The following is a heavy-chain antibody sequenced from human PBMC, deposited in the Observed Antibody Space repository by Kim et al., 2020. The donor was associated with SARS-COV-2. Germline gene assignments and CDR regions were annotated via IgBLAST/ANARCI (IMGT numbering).Heavy chain of an antibody. Sequence: GGSLRLSCAASGFTFSSYAMHWVRQAPGKGLEWVAVISYDGSNKYYADSVKGRFTISRDNSKNTLYLQMNSLRAEDTAVYYCARDWAPGGDYGYFDYWGQGTLVTVSS. CDR2: ISYDGSNK. CDR3: ARDWAPGGDYGYFDY. D-gene: IGHD4-17*01. J-gene: IGHJ4*02. CDR1: GFTFSSYA. V-gene: IGHV3-30-3*01.